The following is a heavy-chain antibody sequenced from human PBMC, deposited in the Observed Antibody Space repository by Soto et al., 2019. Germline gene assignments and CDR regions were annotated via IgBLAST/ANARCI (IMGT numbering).Heavy chain of an antibody. J-gene: IGHJ4*02. CDR3: AGGGELGIVVVVAATGGDY. D-gene: IGHD2-15*01. V-gene: IGHV1-8*01. Sequence: QVQLVQSGAEVKKPGASVKVSCKASGYTFTSYDINWVRQATGQGLEWMGWMNPNSGNTGYAQKFQGRVTMTRNTSISTAYMELSSLRSEDTAVYYCAGGGELGIVVVVAATGGDYWGQGTLVTVSS. CDR2: MNPNSGNT. CDR1: GYTFTSYD.